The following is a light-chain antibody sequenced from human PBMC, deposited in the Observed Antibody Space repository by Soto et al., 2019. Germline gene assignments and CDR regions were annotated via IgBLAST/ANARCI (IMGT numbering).Light chain of an antibody. V-gene: IGKV1-5*01. CDR2: DAS. Sequence: DIEMTQSPSTLSGSVGDRVTITCRASQTISSWLAWYQQKPGKAPKLLIYDASSLEVGVPSRFSGSGSGTEFTLTISSLQPDDFATYYCHHYTRTFGQGTKVDIK. J-gene: IGKJ1*01. CDR1: QTISSW. CDR3: HHYTRT.